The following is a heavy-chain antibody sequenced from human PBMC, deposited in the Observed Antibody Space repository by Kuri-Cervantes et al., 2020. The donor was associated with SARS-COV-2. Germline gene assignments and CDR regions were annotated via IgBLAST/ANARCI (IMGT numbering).Heavy chain of an antibody. CDR2: ILYDGSNN. CDR1: GFTFSSYA. CDR3: HLEVVPAATPGYMDV. V-gene: IGHV3-30-3*01. Sequence: GESLKISCAASGFTFSSYAMHWVRQAPGKGLEWVAVILYDGSNNYYADSVKGRFTISRDNSKNTLYLQMNSLRAEDTAVYYCHLEVVPAATPGYMDVWGKGTTVTVSS. D-gene: IGHD2-2*01. J-gene: IGHJ6*03.